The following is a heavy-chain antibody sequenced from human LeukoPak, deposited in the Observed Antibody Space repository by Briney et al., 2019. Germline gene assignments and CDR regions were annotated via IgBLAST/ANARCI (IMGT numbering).Heavy chain of an antibody. CDR1: GGTFSSYA. D-gene: IGHD6-25*01. CDR2: IIPIFGTA. CDR3: AREYSSAPYYYYMDV. Sequence: SVKVSCKASGGTFSSYAISWVRQAPGQGLEWMGGIIPIFGTANYAQKFQGRVTITADESTSTAYMELSSLRSEDTAVYYCAREYSSAPYYYYMDVWGKGTTVTVSS. V-gene: IGHV1-69*13. J-gene: IGHJ6*03.